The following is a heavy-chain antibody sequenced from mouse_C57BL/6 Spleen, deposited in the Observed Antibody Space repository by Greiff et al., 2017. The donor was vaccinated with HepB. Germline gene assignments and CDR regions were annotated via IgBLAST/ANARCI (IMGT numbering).Heavy chain of an antibody. CDR1: GFTFSDYG. CDR3: ARRAIYYDYDRGFDY. V-gene: IGHV5-17*01. Sequence: EVNVVESGGGLVKPGGSLKLSCAASGFTFSDYGMHWVRQAPEKGLEWVAYISSGSSTIYYADTVKGRFTISRDNAKNTLFLQMTSLRSEDTAMYYCARRAIYYDYDRGFDYWGQGTTLTVSS. CDR2: ISSGSSTI. J-gene: IGHJ2*01. D-gene: IGHD2-4*01.